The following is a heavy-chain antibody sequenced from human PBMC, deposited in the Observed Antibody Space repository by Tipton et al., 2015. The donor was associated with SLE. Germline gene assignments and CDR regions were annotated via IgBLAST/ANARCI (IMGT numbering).Heavy chain of an antibody. D-gene: IGHD2-2*01. V-gene: IGHV4-34*01. CDR1: GDSLSGQY. CDR3: ARGCSSSTCEPFYFFGMDV. J-gene: IGHJ6*02. Sequence: TLSLTCSVYGDSLSGQYWSWIRQPPGKGLEWIGEVFRGGSTNYSPSLESRVTITVDMSKNQFSLRLISVTAADTAVYYCARGCSSSTCEPFYFFGMDVGGQGTTVTVSS. CDR2: VFRGGST.